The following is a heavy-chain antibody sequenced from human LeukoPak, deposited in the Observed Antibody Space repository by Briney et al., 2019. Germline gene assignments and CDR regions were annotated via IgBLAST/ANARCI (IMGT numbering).Heavy chain of an antibody. CDR2: INHSGST. Sequence: PSETLSLTCAVYGGSFSGYYWSWIRQPPGKGLEWIGEINHSGSTNYNPSLKSRVTISVDTSKNQFSLKLSSVTAADTAVYYCARRRITIFGVVMAFDYWGQGTLVTVSS. J-gene: IGHJ4*02. CDR3: ARRRITIFGVVMAFDY. D-gene: IGHD3-3*01. V-gene: IGHV4-34*01. CDR1: GGSFSGYY.